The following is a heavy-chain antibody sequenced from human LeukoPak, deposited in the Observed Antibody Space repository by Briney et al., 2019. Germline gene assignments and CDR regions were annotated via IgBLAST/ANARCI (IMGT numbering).Heavy chain of an antibody. Sequence: PGGSLRLSCVASGFTFSTYSMSWVRQAPGKGLEWVANIKQDGSEKYYVDSVKGRFTISRDNAKNSLYLQMNSLRAEDTAVYYCARGVTIDYWGQGTLVTVSS. CDR3: ARGVTIDY. CDR2: IKQDGSEK. V-gene: IGHV3-7*01. D-gene: IGHD4-17*01. CDR1: GFTFSTYS. J-gene: IGHJ4*02.